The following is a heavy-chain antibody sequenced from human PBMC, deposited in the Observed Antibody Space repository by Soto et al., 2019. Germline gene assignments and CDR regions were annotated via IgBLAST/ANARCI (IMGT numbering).Heavy chain of an antibody. CDR2: ISSTTNYI. D-gene: IGHD1-7*01. Sequence: EVQLVESGGGLVKPGGSLRLSCAASGFTFTRYSMNWVRQAPGKGLEWVSSISSTTNYIYYADSMKGRFTVSRDNAKNSVYLEMNSLSAEDTAVYYCAGESEELTSNFDYWGQGTLVTVSS. V-gene: IGHV3-21*01. J-gene: IGHJ4*02. CDR3: AGESEELTSNFDY. CDR1: GFTFTRYS.